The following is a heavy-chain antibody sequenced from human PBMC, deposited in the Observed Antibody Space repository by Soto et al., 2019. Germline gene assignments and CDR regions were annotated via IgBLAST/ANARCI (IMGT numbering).Heavy chain of an antibody. CDR3: TTNCGGDCYPSSYYYYYGMDV. CDR1: GFTFSNAW. Sequence: GGSLRLSCAASGFTFSNAWMNWVRQAPGKGLEWVGRIKSKTDGGTTDYAAPVKGRFTISRDDSKNTLYLQMNSLKTEDTAVYYCTTNCGGDCYPSSYYYYYGMDVWGQGTTVTVSS. D-gene: IGHD2-21*02. CDR2: IKSKTDGGTT. J-gene: IGHJ6*02. V-gene: IGHV3-15*07.